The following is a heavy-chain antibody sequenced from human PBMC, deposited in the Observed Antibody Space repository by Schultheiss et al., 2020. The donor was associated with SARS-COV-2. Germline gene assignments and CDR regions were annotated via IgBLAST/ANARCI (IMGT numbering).Heavy chain of an antibody. D-gene: IGHD5-12*01. CDR2: ISGSGGST. Sequence: GESLKISCAASGFTFSSYAMSWVRQAPGKGLEWVSAISGSGGSTYYADSVKGRFTISRDNAKNSLYLQMNSLRAEDTAVYYCARDLGIVATTPFDYWGQGTLVTVSS. CDR3: ARDLGIVATTPFDY. J-gene: IGHJ4*02. V-gene: IGHV3-23*01. CDR1: GFTFSSYA.